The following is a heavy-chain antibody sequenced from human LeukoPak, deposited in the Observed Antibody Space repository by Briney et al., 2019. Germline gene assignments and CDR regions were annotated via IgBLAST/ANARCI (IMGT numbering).Heavy chain of an antibody. Sequence: SGPTLVKPTQTLTLTCTFSGFSLSTSGVGVGWIRQTPGKALEWLALIYWNDDKRYSPSLKSRLTITKDTSKNQVVLTMTNMDPVDTATYYCAHRRGYVVTNWFDPWGQGTLVTVSS. D-gene: IGHD5-12*01. CDR3: AHRRGYVVTNWFDP. CDR1: GFSLSTSGVG. CDR2: IYWNDDK. V-gene: IGHV2-5*01. J-gene: IGHJ5*02.